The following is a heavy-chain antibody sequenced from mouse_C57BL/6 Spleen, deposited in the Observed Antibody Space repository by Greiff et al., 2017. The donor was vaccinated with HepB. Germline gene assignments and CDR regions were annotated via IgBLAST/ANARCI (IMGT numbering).Heavy chain of an antibody. J-gene: IGHJ4*01. CDR1: GFNFSSYN. D-gene: IGHD1-1*01. V-gene: IGHV5-9*01. CDR2: ISGGGGNT. Sequence: EVQLVESGGGLVKPGGSLKLSCAASGFNFSSYNMSWVRQTPEKRLAWVATISGGGGNTYYPDSVKGRFTISRDNAKNTLYLQMSSLRSEDTALYYCARQGITTVVGAMDYWGQGTSVTVSS. CDR3: ARQGITTVVGAMDY.